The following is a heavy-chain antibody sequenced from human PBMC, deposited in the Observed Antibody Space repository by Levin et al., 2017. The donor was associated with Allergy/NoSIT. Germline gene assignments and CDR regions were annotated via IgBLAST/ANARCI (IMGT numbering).Heavy chain of an antibody. Sequence: SQTLSLTCAISGDSVSSSSTAWNWIRQSPSRGLEWLGRTYYRSKWYGDYAPSVRSRITINPDTSKNQFSLPVNSVTPEATAVYYCARDRGGADYGMDVWGQGTTVTVSS. CDR1: GDSVSSSSTA. J-gene: IGHJ6*02. V-gene: IGHV6-1*01. CDR2: TYYRSKWYG. CDR3: ARDRGGADYGMDV. D-gene: IGHD3-10*01.